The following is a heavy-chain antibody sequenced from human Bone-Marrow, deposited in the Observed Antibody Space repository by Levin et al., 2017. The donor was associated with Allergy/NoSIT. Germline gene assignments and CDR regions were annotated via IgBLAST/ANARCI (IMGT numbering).Heavy chain of an antibody. Sequence: PSETLSLTCTVSGGSISSYYWSWIRQPPGKGLEWIGYIYYSGSTNYNPSLKSRVTISVDTSKNQFSLKLSSVTAADSAVYYCARDSSWYNYWGQGTLVTVSS. V-gene: IGHV4-59*01. J-gene: IGHJ4*02. D-gene: IGHD6-13*01. CDR3: ARDSSWYNY. CDR2: IYYSGST. CDR1: GGSISSYY.